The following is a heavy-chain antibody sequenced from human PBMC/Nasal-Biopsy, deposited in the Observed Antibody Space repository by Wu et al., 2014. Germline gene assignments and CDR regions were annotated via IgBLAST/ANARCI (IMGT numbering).Heavy chain of an antibody. CDR1: GASISRGTYY. V-gene: IGHV4-61*02. Sequence: TLSLTCNVSGASISRGTYYWNWIRQPAGKGLEWIGRVYSDGSTNYNPSLKSRATMSVDTSKNQFSLRLNSVTAADTAMYYCAGQPVVYCSGDCSSDDYWGQGTLVTVSS. J-gene: IGHJ4*02. CDR2: VYSDGST. D-gene: IGHD2-21*02. CDR3: AGQPVVYCSGDCSSDDY.